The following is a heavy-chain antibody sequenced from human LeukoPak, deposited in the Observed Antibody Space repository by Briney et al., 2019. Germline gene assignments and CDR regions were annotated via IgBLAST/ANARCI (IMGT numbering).Heavy chain of an antibody. CDR3: VRQPDSARYGFDF. CDR1: GFTFSNYD. J-gene: IGHJ4*02. CDR2: IGSSGDT. Sequence: GGSLRLSCSASGFTFSNYDIHWVRQATGKGLEWVSAIGSSGDTYYIDSVKGRFTISRESAKNSLYLQMNSLRAEDTAVYYCVRQPDSARYGFDFWGQGTLVTVSS. D-gene: IGHD1-26*01. V-gene: IGHV3-13*01.